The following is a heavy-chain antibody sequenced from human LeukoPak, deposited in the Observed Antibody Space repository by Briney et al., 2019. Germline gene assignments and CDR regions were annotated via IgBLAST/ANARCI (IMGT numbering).Heavy chain of an antibody. CDR2: IGGKVHSYAT. CDR3: SLSCSSATCFPAYYMDV. V-gene: IGHV3-73*01. D-gene: IGHD2-2*01. CDR1: GFTLSNSW. J-gene: IGHJ6*03. Sequence: GGSLRLSCAGSGFTLSNSWMGWVRQAPGKGLEWVGRIGGKVHSYATVYAVSVKGRFIISRDDSRNTAYLQMNSLKTEDTAVYYCSLSCSSATCFPAYYMDVWGKGTTVTVSS.